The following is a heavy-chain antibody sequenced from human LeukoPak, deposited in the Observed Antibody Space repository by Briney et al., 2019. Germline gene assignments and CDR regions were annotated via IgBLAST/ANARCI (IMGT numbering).Heavy chain of an antibody. Sequence: SETLSLTCTVSGGSISSGGYYWSWIRQHPGKGLEWIGYIYYSGSTFYNPSLKSRVTISVDTSKNQFSLKLSSVTAADTAVYYCARERRGGYYDSSGYYNYWGQGTLVTVSS. CDR3: ARERRGGYYDSSGYYNY. CDR2: IYYSGST. V-gene: IGHV4-31*03. J-gene: IGHJ4*02. D-gene: IGHD3-22*01. CDR1: GGSISSGGYY.